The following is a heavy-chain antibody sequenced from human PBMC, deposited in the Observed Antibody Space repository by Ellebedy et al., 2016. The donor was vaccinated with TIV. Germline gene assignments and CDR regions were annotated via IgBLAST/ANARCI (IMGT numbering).Heavy chain of an antibody. J-gene: IGHJ2*01. CDR1: GGSISSGGHY. CDR3: ARGGAGGYWYFDL. Sequence: MPSETLSLTCTVSGGSISSGGHYWSWIRQHPGKGLEWIGYIYYSGTTNYKPPLKSRVTISVDTSKNKFSLKLNSVTAADTAVYYCARGGAGGYWYFDLWGRGTLVTVSS. CDR2: IYYSGTT. V-gene: IGHV4-31*03. D-gene: IGHD4-23*01.